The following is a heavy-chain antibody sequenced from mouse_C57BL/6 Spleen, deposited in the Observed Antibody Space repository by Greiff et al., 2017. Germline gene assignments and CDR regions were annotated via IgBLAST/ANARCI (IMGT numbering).Heavy chain of an antibody. CDR1: GYSLTSYG. Sequence: VQLVEPGPGLVAPSPCLSITCTASGYSLTSYGVDWVRQPPGKGLEWLGVIWGDGSTNNNTALMSRLSISNDNSKGQIFLKMNSLQTDDTAMYYCDNNGVYAMDYWGQGTSVTVSS. CDR2: IWGDGST. V-gene: IGHV2-9*01. CDR3: DNNGVYAMDY. J-gene: IGHJ4*01.